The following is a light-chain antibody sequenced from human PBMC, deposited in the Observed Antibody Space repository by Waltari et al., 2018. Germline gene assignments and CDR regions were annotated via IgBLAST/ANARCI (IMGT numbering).Light chain of an antibody. CDR2: DVS. J-gene: IGLJ2*01. CDR3: NSYSTTSAPVV. CDR1: NSDVGGYDH. V-gene: IGLV2-14*03. Sequence: QSALTQPASVSGSPGQSITIPCTGTNSDVGGYDHFSWYQQHAVQAPKLVIYDVSNRPSGVSNRFSGSKSGNTASLTIAGLQAEDEANYYCNSYSTTSAPVVFGGGTTLTVL.